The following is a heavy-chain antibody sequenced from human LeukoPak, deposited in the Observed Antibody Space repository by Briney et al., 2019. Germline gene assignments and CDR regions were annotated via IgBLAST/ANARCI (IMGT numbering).Heavy chain of an antibody. CDR2: ILPIFGTT. CDR1: GGTFKNYA. Sequence: SVTVSCTASGGTFKNYAISWVRQAPGQGLEWMGGILPIFGTTNYAQKFQARVTITADESTSTAYMEMSSLRSEDTAVYYCASYRRRYYDILTGYFDAFDIWGQGTMVTVSS. V-gene: IGHV1-69*13. D-gene: IGHD3-9*01. J-gene: IGHJ3*02. CDR3: ASYRRRYYDILTGYFDAFDI.